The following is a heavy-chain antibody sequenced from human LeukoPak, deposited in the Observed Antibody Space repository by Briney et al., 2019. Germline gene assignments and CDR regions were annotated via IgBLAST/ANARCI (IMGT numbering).Heavy chain of an antibody. CDR2: INHSGST. Sequence: SATLSLTCAVYGGSFSGYYWSWIRQPPGRGLEWIGEINHSGSTNYNPSLKSRVTISVDTSKNQFSLKLSSVTAADTAVYYCATESVYYYGSGSYFPSWGQGTLVTVSS. J-gene: IGHJ5*02. CDR1: GGSFSGYY. V-gene: IGHV4-34*01. CDR3: ATESVYYYGSGSYFPS. D-gene: IGHD3-10*01.